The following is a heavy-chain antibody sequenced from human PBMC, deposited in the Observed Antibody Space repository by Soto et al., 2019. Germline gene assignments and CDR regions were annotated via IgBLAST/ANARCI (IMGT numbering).Heavy chain of an antibody. CDR2: INPNSGGT. V-gene: IGHV1-2*02. CDR3: ASLGRIAAAGTGFDY. D-gene: IGHD6-13*01. CDR1: GYTFTGYY. J-gene: IGHJ4*02. Sequence: ASVKVSCKASGYTFTGYYMHWVRQAPGQGLEWMGWINPNSGGTNYAQKFQGRVTMTRDTSISTAYMELSRLRSDDTAVYYCASLGRIAAAGTGFDYWGQGTLVTVS.